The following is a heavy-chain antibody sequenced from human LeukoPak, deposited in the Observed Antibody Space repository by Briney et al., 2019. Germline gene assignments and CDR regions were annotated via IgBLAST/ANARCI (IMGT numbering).Heavy chain of an antibody. Sequence: ASVKVSCKTFENTFTDYDINWVRQATGQGLEWMGWMNFNSGKTGYVQRFQGRVTITRNTSISTAYMELSSLRSEDTAVYYCARVRYDYVWGSPPAFDLWGQGTMVTVSS. V-gene: IGHV1-8*03. CDR1: ENTFTDYD. CDR2: MNFNSGKT. CDR3: ARVRYDYVWGSPPAFDL. J-gene: IGHJ3*01. D-gene: IGHD3-16*01.